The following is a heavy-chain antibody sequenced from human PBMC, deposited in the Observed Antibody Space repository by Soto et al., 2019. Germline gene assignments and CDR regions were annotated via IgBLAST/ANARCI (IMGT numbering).Heavy chain of an antibody. Sequence: ASVKVSCKASGYTFTGYYMHWVRQAPGQGLEWMGRINPNSGGTNYAQKFQGRVTMTRDTSISTAYMELSRLRSDDTAVYYCARGGGSGWYKVYFFDYWGQGTLVTVSS. CDR1: GYTFTGYY. V-gene: IGHV1-2*02. D-gene: IGHD6-19*01. J-gene: IGHJ4*02. CDR3: ARGGGSGWYKVYFFDY. CDR2: INPNSGGT.